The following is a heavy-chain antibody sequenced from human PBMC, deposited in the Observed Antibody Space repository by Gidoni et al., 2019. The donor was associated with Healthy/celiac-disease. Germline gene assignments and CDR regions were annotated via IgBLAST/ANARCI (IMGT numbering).Heavy chain of an antibody. CDR2: IKQDGSEK. D-gene: IGHD2-2*01. CDR3: ARDPVVPVPPDY. CDR1: AFTFSSYW. V-gene: IGHV3-7*04. J-gene: IGHJ4*02. Sequence: EVQLVESGGGLVQPGGSLRLSCAASAFTFSSYWLSWVRPAPGKGREWVANIKQDGSEKYYVDSVKGRFTISRDNAKNSLYLQMNSLRAEDTAVYYCARDPVVPVPPDYWGQGTLVTVSS.